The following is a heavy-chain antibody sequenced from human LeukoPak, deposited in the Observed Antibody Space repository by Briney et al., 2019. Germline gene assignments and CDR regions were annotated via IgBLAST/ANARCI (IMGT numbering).Heavy chain of an antibody. CDR1: GFTFSSYS. CDR3: ARVMHCTNGVCEGSYYYYMDV. Sequence: GGSLRLSCAASGFTFSSYSMNWVRQAPGKGLEWVSPISSSSSYIYYADSVKGRFTISRDNAKNSLYLQMNSLRAEDTAVYYCARVMHCTNGVCEGSYYYYMDVWGKGTTVTVSS. V-gene: IGHV3-21*01. D-gene: IGHD2-8*01. J-gene: IGHJ6*03. CDR2: ISSSSSYI.